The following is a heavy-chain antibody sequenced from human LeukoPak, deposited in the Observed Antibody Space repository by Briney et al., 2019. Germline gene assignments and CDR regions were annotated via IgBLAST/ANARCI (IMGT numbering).Heavy chain of an antibody. CDR1: GFTFSSYW. CDR2: IKQDGSEK. CDR3: ARRTPYGGNDY. V-gene: IGHV3-7*03. Sequence: GGSLRLSCAASGFTFSSYWMNWVRQAPGKGLEWVANIKQDGSEKYYVDSVKGRFTISRDNAENSLYLEVNSLRSEDTAVYYCARRTPYGGNDYWGQGTLVTVSS. D-gene: IGHD4-23*01. J-gene: IGHJ4*02.